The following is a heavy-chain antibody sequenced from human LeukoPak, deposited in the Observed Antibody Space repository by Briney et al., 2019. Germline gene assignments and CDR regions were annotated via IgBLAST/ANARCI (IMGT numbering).Heavy chain of an antibody. CDR2: IRGKAYGGTT. V-gene: IGHV3-49*03. CDR1: GFTFGDYA. J-gene: IGHJ6*03. D-gene: IGHD3-3*01. Sequence: GGSLRLSCTASGFTFGDYAMSWFRQAPGKGLEWVGFIRGKAYGGTTEYAASVKGRFTISRDDTKSIAYLQMNSLKTEDTAVYYCTRVTGNYDFWSGYYYYYYYMDVWGKGTTVTVSS. CDR3: TRVTGNYDFWSGYYYYYYYMDV.